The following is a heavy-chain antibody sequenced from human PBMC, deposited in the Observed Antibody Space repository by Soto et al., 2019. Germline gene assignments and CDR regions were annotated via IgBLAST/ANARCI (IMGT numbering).Heavy chain of an antibody. CDR1: GYTFTSYA. V-gene: IGHV1-2*04. CDR3: ARDCPGWYLPCPYGMDV. J-gene: IGHJ6*02. D-gene: IGHD2-15*01. Sequence: GASVKVSCKASGYTFTSYAMHWVRQAPGQRLEWMGWINPNSGGTNYAQKFQGWVTMTRDTSISTAYMELSRLRSDDTAVYYCARDCPGWYLPCPYGMDVWGQGTTVTVSS. CDR2: INPNSGGT.